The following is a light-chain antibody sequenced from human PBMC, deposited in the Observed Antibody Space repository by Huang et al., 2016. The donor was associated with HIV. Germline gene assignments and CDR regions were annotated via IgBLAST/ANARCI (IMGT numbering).Light chain of an antibody. J-gene: IGKJ4*01. CDR3: QQYNDWPPLT. CDR1: HSVDSD. CDR2: DAS. V-gene: IGKV3-15*01. Sequence: EIEMTQSPATLSVSPGERATLSCRASHSVDSDLAWYQQKPGQAPRLLIYDASTRATGMSAKFNGTGSGTEFSLSINNLQSEDFAVYYCQQYNDWPPLTFGGGTKVEI.